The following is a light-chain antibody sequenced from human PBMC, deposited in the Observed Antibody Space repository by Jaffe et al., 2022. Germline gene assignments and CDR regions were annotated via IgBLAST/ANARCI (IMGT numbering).Light chain of an antibody. CDR1: ALPKQY. V-gene: IGLV3-25*03. J-gene: IGLJ2*01. Sequence: SYELTQPPSVSVSPGQTARITCSGHALPKQYAYWYQQKPGPAPVLVIYKDSERPSGIPERFSGSSSGTTVTLTISGVQAEDEADYYCQSADSSGQVVFGGGTKLTVL. CDR2: KDS. CDR3: QSADSSGQVV.